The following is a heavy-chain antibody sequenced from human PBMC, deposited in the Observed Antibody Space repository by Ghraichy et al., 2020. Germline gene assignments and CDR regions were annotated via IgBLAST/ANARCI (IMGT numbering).Heavy chain of an antibody. CDR3: AKCAAYTYISLDQ. D-gene: IGHD5-18*01. CDR2: ISGSGGTT. V-gene: IGHV3-23*01. Sequence: GGSLRLSCAASGFTFSSYAMSWVRQAPGKGLEWVSAISGSGGTTYYADSVRGRFTISRDSSKNTLYLQMDSLRAEDTAVYYCAKCAAYTYISLDQWGQGTLVTVSS. J-gene: IGHJ4*02. CDR1: GFTFSSYA.